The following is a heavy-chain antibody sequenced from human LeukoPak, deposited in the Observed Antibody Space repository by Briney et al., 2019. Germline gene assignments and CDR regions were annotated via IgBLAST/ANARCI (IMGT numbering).Heavy chain of an antibody. J-gene: IGHJ4*02. CDR3: ARDYLKVVLAATAPSAGHMDN. CDR1: GYTFTSYA. D-gene: IGHD2-15*01. V-gene: IGHV1-3*02. CDR2: SNAGNGNT. Sequence: ASVKVSCKASGYTFTSYAMHWVRQAPGRRLEWMGWSNAGNGNTKYSQEFQGRVTITRDTSASTAYMELSSLRSEDMAVYYCARDYLKVVLAATAPSAGHMDNWGQGTLVTVSS.